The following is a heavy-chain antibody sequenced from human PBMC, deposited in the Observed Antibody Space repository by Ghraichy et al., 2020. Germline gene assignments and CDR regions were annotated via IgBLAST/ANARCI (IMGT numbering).Heavy chain of an antibody. J-gene: IGHJ4*02. CDR1: GFTFSTYT. D-gene: IGHD4-17*01. CDR3: ARDRYGDYVFDS. CDR2: ISGGNSYI. V-gene: IGHV3-21*06. Sequence: GGSLRLSCAASGFTFSTYTMNWVRQAPGKGLEWVASISGGNSYIYSADSIKGRFTISRDNAKNSLYLQMNSLRAEDTAVYYCARDRYGDYVFDSWGQGTLVTVSS.